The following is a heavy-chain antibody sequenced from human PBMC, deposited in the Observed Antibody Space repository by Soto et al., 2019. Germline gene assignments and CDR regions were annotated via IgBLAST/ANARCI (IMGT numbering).Heavy chain of an antibody. CDR3: ARQSGGDFWSGYYPLLSFDY. CDR1: GGSISSYY. D-gene: IGHD3-3*01. J-gene: IGHJ4*02. CDR2: IYYSGST. Sequence: PSETLSLTCTVSGGSISSYYWSWIRQPPGKGLEWIGYIYYSGSTNYNPSLKSRVTISVDTSKNQFSLKLSSVTAADTAVYYCARQSGGDFWSGYYPLLSFDYWGQGTLVTVSS. V-gene: IGHV4-59*08.